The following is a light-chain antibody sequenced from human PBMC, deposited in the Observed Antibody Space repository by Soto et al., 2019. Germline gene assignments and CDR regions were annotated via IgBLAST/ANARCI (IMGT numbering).Light chain of an antibody. J-gene: IGKJ1*01. CDR1: QSISSW. Sequence: DIQMTPSPSTLSASVGDRVTITCRASQSISSWLAWYQQKPGKAPKLLIYDASSLERGVPSRFSGSGSGTEFTLTISSLQPDDFATYYCQQYNSYWTFGQGTKVDIK. CDR3: QQYNSYWT. V-gene: IGKV1-5*01. CDR2: DAS.